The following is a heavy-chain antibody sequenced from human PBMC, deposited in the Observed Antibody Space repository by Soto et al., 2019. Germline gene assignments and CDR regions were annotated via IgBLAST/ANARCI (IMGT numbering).Heavy chain of an antibody. CDR3: ARGRIPSAIFDWFDP. V-gene: IGHV3-33*01. CDR1: GFTFDRYG. D-gene: IGHD2-2*01. Sequence: GGSLRLSCAASGFTFDRYGMHWVRQAPGKGLEWVAVIWSDRSTEYYADSVKGRFTISRDNSKNTMYLQMNSLRGEDTGVYYCARGRIPSAIFDWFDPWGQGTLVTVSS. CDR2: IWSDRSTE. J-gene: IGHJ5*02.